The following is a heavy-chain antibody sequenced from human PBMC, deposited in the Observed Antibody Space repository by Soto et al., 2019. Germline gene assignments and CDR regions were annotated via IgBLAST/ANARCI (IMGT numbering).Heavy chain of an antibody. V-gene: IGHV4-30-2*01. J-gene: IGHJ4*02. CDR2: IYHSGST. D-gene: IGHD5-12*01. Sequence: QLQLQESGSGLVKPSQTLSLTCAVSGGSISSGGYSWSWIRQPPGKGLEWIGYIYHSGSTYYNPSLTSRVTISVDRSKNQFSLKLSSVTAADTAVYYCVSTYSDYVLDYWGQGTLVTVSS. CDR1: GGSISSGGYS. CDR3: VSTYSDYVLDY.